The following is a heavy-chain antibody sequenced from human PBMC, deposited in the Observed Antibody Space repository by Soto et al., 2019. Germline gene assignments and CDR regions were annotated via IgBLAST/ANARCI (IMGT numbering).Heavy chain of an antibody. Sequence: EVQLLESGGGLVQPGGSLRLSCAASGFTFSSYAMSWVRQAPGKGLEWVSAISGSGGSTYYADSVKGRFTISRDNSKNTMYLQINSLRAEDTAVYYCAKDASYGDYVWVLDYWGQGTLVTVSS. CDR1: GFTFSSYA. V-gene: IGHV3-23*01. CDR2: ISGSGGST. J-gene: IGHJ4*02. CDR3: AKDASYGDYVWVLDY. D-gene: IGHD4-17*01.